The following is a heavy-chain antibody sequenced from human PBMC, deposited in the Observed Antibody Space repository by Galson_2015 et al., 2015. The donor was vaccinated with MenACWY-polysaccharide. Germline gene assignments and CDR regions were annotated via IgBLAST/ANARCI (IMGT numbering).Heavy chain of an antibody. Sequence: SLRLSCAASGFTFSDYYMSWIRQAPGKGLEWVSYISSSGSTIYYADSVKGRFTISRDNAKNSLYLQMNSRRAEDTAVYYCARVNRQQLVLFYYYYMDVWGKGTTVTVSS. D-gene: IGHD6-13*01. CDR2: ISSSGSTI. CDR3: ARVNRQQLVLFYYYYMDV. CDR1: GFTFSDYY. V-gene: IGHV3-11*01. J-gene: IGHJ6*03.